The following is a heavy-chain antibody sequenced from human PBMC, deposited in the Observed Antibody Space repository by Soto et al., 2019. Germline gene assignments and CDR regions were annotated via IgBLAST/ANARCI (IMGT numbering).Heavy chain of an antibody. CDR3: AKDTGNDPAVAGTFYYYYGMDV. CDR1: GFTFSSYA. Sequence: PGGSLRLSCAASGFTFSSYAMSWVRQAPGKGLEWVSAISGSGGSTYYADSVKGRFTISRDNSKNTLYLQMNSLRAEDTAVYYCAKDTGNDPAVAGTFYYYYGMDVWGQGTTVTVSS. J-gene: IGHJ6*02. D-gene: IGHD6-19*01. CDR2: ISGSGGST. V-gene: IGHV3-23*01.